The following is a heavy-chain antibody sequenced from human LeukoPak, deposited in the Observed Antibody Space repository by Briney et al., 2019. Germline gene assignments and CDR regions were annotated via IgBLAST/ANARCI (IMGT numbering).Heavy chain of an antibody. Sequence: GGSLRLSCVGSGFTFSSYLMTWVRQAPGKGLEWVANIKDDGSEKYSVDSVKGRFTISRDNAKNLLYLQMSSLRAEDTAVYYCARARIDYWGQGTLVTVSS. CDR3: ARARIDY. CDR2: IKDDGSEK. V-gene: IGHV3-7*04. D-gene: IGHD1-14*01. CDR1: GFTFSSYL. J-gene: IGHJ4*02.